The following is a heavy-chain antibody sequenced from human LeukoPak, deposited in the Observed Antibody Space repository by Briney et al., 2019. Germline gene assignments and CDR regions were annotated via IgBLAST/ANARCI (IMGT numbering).Heavy chain of an antibody. CDR3: ARTGYCSGGSCLTSYCYYYYMDV. V-gene: IGHV1-18*01. D-gene: IGHD2-15*01. J-gene: IGHJ6*03. CDR1: GYTSTSYG. CDR2: ISAYNGNT. Sequence: ASVKVSCKASGYTSTSYGISWVRQAPGQGLEWMGWISAYNGNTNYAQKLQGRVTMTTDTSTSTAYMELRSLRSDDTAVYYCARTGYCSGGSCLTSYCYYYYMDVWGKGTTVTVSS.